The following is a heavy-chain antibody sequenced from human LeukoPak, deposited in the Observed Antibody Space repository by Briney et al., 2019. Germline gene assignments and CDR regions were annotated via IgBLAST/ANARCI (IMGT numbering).Heavy chain of an antibody. CDR3: ARGRDGDLGY. D-gene: IGHD5-24*01. CDR2: MNPNSGNT. V-gene: IGHV1-8*03. J-gene: IGHJ4*02. CDR1: GYTFTGYY. Sequence: ASVKVSCKASGYTFTGYYMHWVRQAPGQGLEWMGWMNPNSGNTGYAQKFQGRVTITRNASISTAYMEVSSLRSEDTAVYYCARGRDGDLGYWGQGTLVTVSS.